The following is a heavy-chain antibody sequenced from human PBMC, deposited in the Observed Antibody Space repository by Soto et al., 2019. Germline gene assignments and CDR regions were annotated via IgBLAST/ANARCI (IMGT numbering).Heavy chain of an antibody. Sequence: GESLKISCKGSGYSFTSYWISWVRQMPGKGLEWMGKIDPSDSYTNYSPSFQGHVTISADKSITTAYLQWSSLKASDTAMYYCASNNHWNYYYGMDVWGQGTTVTVYS. CDR3: ASNNHWNYYYGMDV. D-gene: IGHD1-1*01. J-gene: IGHJ6*02. CDR1: GYSFTSYW. V-gene: IGHV5-10-1*01. CDR2: IDPSDSYT.